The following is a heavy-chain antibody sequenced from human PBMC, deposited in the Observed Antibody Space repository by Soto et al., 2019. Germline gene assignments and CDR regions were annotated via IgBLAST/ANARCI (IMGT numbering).Heavy chain of an antibody. Sequence: GGSLRLSCAASGFTFSNYAMNWVRQAPGKGLEWVSGISVSGGSTYYAYSVRGRLTISRDNSKNSLYLQMNSLRVKDTAVYYCAKPRMGDRSSFDYWGQGTLVTVSS. CDR2: ISVSGGST. D-gene: IGHD3-16*01. J-gene: IGHJ4*02. CDR1: GFTFSNYA. V-gene: IGHV3-23*01. CDR3: AKPRMGDRSSFDY.